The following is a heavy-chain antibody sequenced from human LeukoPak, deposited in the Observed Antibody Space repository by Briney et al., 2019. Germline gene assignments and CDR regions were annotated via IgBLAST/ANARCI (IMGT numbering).Heavy chain of an antibody. D-gene: IGHD6-13*01. J-gene: IGHJ5*02. CDR3: ARSPYSTRTNWFDP. CDR1: GYTFTAYY. V-gene: IGHV1-2*02. CDR2: INPKSGGT. Sequence: ASVKVSCKASGYTFTAYYMHWVRQAPGQGLEWMGWINPKSGGTNYAQKFQGRVTMTRDTSISTAYMELSRLRSDDTAVFYCARSPYSTRTNWFDPWGQGTLVTVSS.